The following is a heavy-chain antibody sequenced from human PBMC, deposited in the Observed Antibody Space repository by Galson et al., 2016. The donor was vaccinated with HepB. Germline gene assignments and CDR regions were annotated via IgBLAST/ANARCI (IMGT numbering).Heavy chain of an antibody. Sequence: SLRLSCAASGFTFSSFAINWVRQAPGKGLEWVSGISGSGGTTYHADSVKGRFTISRDNSKNTLYLQMNSLRAEDTAVYYCAREGAFTYYVILTGYSPPDAFDVWGQGTMVTVSS. CDR3: AREGAFTYYVILTGYSPPDAFDV. CDR1: GFTFSSFA. J-gene: IGHJ3*01. CDR2: ISGSGGTT. V-gene: IGHV3-23*01. D-gene: IGHD3-9*01.